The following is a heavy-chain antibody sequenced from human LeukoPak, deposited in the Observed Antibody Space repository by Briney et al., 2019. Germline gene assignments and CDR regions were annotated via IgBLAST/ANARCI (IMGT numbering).Heavy chain of an antibody. D-gene: IGHD6-19*01. CDR1: GFTFTSYV. CDR3: AKSRGGSRDGLDT. CDR2: TSGSGGSA. J-gene: IGHJ3*02. Sequence: GGALILSCAASGFTFTSYVMYWFRLAPGKGLEWVSGTSGSGGSAYYADSVKGRFTISRDNSKNTLYLRLGSLRVEDTAIYYCAKSRGGSRDGLDTWGQGTMVTVSS. V-gene: IGHV3-23*01.